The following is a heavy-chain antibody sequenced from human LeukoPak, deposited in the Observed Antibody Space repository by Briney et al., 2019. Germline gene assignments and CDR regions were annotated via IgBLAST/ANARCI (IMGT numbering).Heavy chain of an antibody. CDR3: ARGFRPIDY. J-gene: IGHJ4*02. CDR2: IYSGGST. Sequence: PGGSLRLSCAASGFTVGTNYMSWVRQAPGKGLEWVSVIYSGGSTYYADSVKGRFTISRDNSMSTLYLQMNSLRDEDTAVYYCARGFRPIDYWGQGTLVTVSS. CDR1: GFTVGTNY. V-gene: IGHV3-53*01.